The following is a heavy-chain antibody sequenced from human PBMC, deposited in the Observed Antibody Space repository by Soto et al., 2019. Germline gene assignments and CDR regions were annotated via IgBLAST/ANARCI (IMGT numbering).Heavy chain of an antibody. Sequence: PSETLSLTCAVYGGSFSGYYWSWIRQPPGKGLEWIGEINHSGSTNYNPSLKSRVTISVDTSKNQFSLKLSSVTAADTAVYYCARVPVTMVRGVRYYYYYGMDVWGQGTTVT. CDR3: ARVPVTMVRGVRYYYYYGMDV. D-gene: IGHD3-10*01. CDR1: GGSFSGYY. J-gene: IGHJ6*02. CDR2: INHSGST. V-gene: IGHV4-34*01.